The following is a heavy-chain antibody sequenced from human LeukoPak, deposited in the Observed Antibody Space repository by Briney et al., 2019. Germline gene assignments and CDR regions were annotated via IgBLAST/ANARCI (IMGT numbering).Heavy chain of an antibody. CDR2: IYYSGST. Sequence: SETLSLTCTVSGGSISSYYWSWIRQPPGKGLEWIGYIYYSGSTNYNPSLKSRATISVDTSKNQFSLKLSSVTAADTAVYYCARGLGTVTFFDYWGQGTLVTVSS. V-gene: IGHV4-59*01. J-gene: IGHJ4*02. D-gene: IGHD4-17*01. CDR1: GGSISSYY. CDR3: ARGLGTVTFFDY.